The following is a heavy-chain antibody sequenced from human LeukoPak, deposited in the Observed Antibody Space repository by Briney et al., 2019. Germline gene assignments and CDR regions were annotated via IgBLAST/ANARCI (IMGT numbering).Heavy chain of an antibody. V-gene: IGHV1-8*02. J-gene: IGHJ6*02. CDR3: ARGRGSGRYYYYYGMDV. CDR1: GYTFTSYY. D-gene: IGHD3-10*01. CDR2: MNPNSGNT. Sequence: ASVKVSCKASGYTFTSYYMHWVRQATGQGLEWMGWMNPNSGNTGYAQKFQDRVTMTRNTSISTAYMELSSLRSEDTAVYYCARGRGSGRYYYYYGMDVWGQGTTVTVSS.